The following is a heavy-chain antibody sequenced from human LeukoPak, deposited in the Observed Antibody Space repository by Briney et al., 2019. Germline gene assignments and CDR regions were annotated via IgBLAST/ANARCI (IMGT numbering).Heavy chain of an antibody. J-gene: IGHJ4*02. D-gene: IGHD1-26*01. Sequence: ASVKVSCKASGYTFTGYYMHWVRQAPGQGLEWMGWINPNSGGTNYAQKFQGRVTMTRDTSISTAYMELRSLRSDDTAVYYCARDESGSYWFYWGQGTLVTVSS. CDR2: INPNSGGT. CDR1: GYTFTGYY. V-gene: IGHV1-2*02. CDR3: ARDESGSYWFY.